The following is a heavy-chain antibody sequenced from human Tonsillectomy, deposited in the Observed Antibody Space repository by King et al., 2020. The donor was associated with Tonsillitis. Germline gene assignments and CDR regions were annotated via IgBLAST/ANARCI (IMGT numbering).Heavy chain of an antibody. J-gene: IGHJ3*02. V-gene: IGHV1-2*04. CDR3: ARVNWDDAFDI. D-gene: IGHD1-1*01. CDR2: INPNSGDT. CDR1: GYTFTGYF. Sequence: VQLVESGAEVKKPGASVKVSCKASGYTFTGYFLHWVRQAPGQGLEWMGWINPNSGDTHYAQRFQAWVTMTRETSISTAYMELSRLRTDDTAVYYCARVNWDDAFDIWGQGTMVTVSS.